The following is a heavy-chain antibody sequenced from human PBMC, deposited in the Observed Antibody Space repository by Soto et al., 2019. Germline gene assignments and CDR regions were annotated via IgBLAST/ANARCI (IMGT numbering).Heavy chain of an antibody. J-gene: IGHJ4*02. D-gene: IGHD4-4*01. Sequence: QITLKESGPTLVNPTQTLTLTCTLSGFSLRSPGVGVGWIRQTPGKTLEWLALIFWTNDVRYSPSLRSRLTITKDTSKNQVVLTMTSVDPVDTGTYYCPPRRHIYSASGAEFDYWGQGTLVSVSP. CDR3: PPRRHIYSASGAEFDY. V-gene: IGHV2-5*01. CDR2: IFWTNDV. CDR1: GFSLRSPGVG.